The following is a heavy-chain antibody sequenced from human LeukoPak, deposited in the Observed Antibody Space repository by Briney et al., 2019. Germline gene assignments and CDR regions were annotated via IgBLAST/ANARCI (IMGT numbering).Heavy chain of an antibody. Sequence: SETLSLTCTVSGGSISSSSYYWGWIRQPPGKGLEWIGSIYYSGSTYYNPSLKSRVTISVDTSKNQFSLKLSSVTAADTAVYYCARRSPYYYFDYWGQGILVTVSS. CDR3: ARRSPYYYFDY. D-gene: IGHD1-26*01. CDR2: IYYSGST. CDR1: GGSISSSSYY. J-gene: IGHJ4*02. V-gene: IGHV4-39*01.